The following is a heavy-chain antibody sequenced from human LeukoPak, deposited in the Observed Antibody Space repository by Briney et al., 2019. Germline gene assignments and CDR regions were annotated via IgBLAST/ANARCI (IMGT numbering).Heavy chain of an antibody. V-gene: IGHV3-23*01. CDR2: LSGSGTST. D-gene: IGHD2-2*01. CDR3: ARGPKLPAPTYYFDY. CDR1: GFTFSSYA. Sequence: LPGGSLRLSCAASGFTFSSYAMTWVRQAPGKGLEWVSALSGSGTSTFYADSVKGRFTISRDNSKNTLYLQMNSLRAEDTAVYYCARGPKLPAPTYYFDYWGQGTLVTVSS. J-gene: IGHJ4*02.